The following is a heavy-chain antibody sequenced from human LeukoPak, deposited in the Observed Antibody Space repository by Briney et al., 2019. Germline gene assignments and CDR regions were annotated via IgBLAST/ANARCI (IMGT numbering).Heavy chain of an antibody. CDR1: GYTFISYG. V-gene: IGHV1-18*01. D-gene: IGHD3-9*01. CDR3: ARDPDISTNWFDP. J-gene: IGHJ5*02. Sequence: GASVKVSCKASGYTFISYGISWVRQAPGQGLEWMGWISTYNGNTNYAQKFQGGVTMTTDTSTSTAYMELRSLRSDDTAVYYCARDPDISTNWFDPWGQGTLVTVSS. CDR2: ISTYNGNT.